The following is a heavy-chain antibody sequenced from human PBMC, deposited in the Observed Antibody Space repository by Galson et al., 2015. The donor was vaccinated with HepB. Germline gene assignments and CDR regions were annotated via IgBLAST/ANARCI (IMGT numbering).Heavy chain of an antibody. V-gene: IGHV3-30*18. CDR3: AKDSSVGYCSGGNCYSWGAFDV. Sequence: SLRLSCAASGFTFNNYGIHWVRQAPGKGLEWVAVMSYDGIKKFYADSVKGRFTISRDNSKNMLYLQMYSLTSEDTAVYYCAKDSSVGYCSGGNCYSWGAFDVWGRGTVVIVTS. J-gene: IGHJ3*01. CDR1: GFTFNNYG. CDR2: MSYDGIKK. D-gene: IGHD2-15*01.